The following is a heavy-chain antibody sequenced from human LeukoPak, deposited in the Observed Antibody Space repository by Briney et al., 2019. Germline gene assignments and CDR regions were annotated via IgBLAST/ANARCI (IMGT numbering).Heavy chain of an antibody. CDR1: GFTFSSYS. Sequence: GGSLRLSCAASGFTFSSYSMNWVRQAPGKGLEWVSSISSSSSYIYYADSVKGRFTISRDNSKNTLYLQMNSLRAEDTAVYYCAKSSDRYCSSTSCYGGFDYWGQGTLVTVSS. J-gene: IGHJ4*02. CDR2: ISSSSSYI. V-gene: IGHV3-21*04. CDR3: AKSSDRYCSSTSCYGGFDY. D-gene: IGHD2-2*01.